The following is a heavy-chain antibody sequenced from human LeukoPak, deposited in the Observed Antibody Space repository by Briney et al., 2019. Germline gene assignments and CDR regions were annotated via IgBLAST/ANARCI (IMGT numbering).Heavy chain of an antibody. CDR2: ISGSGDST. J-gene: IGHJ4*02. Sequence: GALRLSCAASGFTFSTYAMTWVRQAPGKGLEWVSVISGSGDSTFYANSVKGRFTVSRDNSKNTVYLQMNSLRVEDTAMYYCAKARFPGTVCGDSDHWGRGTLVTVSS. V-gene: IGHV3-23*01. D-gene: IGHD2-8*01. CDR3: AKARFPGTVCGDSDH. CDR1: GFTFSTYA.